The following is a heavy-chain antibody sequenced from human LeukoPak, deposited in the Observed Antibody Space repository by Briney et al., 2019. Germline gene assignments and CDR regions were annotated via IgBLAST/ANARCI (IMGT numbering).Heavy chain of an antibody. V-gene: IGHV3-21*01. CDR2: ISSSSSYI. J-gene: IGHJ4*02. CDR1: GFTFSSYS. D-gene: IGHD6-13*01. Sequence: GGSLRLSCAASGFTFSSYSMNWVRQAPGKGLEWVSSISSSSSYIYYADSVKGRFTISRDNAKNSLYLQMNSLRAEDTAVYYCASFGASVAAAGLDYWGQGTLVTVSS. CDR3: ASFGASVAAAGLDY.